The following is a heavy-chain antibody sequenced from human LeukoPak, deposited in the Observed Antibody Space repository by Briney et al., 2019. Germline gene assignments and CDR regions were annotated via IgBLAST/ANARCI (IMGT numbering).Heavy chain of an antibody. Sequence: RGSLRLSCAASGFTFSSYGMHWVRQAPGKGLEWVAVIWYDGSNKYYADSVKGRFTISRDNSKNTLYLQMNSLRAEDTAVYYCAKDGASTYFDYWGQGTLVTVSS. CDR3: AKDGASTYFDY. CDR1: GFTFSSYG. D-gene: IGHD4/OR15-4a*01. CDR2: IWYDGSNK. V-gene: IGHV3-33*06. J-gene: IGHJ4*02.